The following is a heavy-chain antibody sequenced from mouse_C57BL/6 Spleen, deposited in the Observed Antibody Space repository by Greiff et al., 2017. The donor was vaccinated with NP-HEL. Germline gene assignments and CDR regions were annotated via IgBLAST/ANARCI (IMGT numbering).Heavy chain of an antibody. D-gene: IGHD1-1*01. CDR1: GYTFTSYW. V-gene: IGHV1-52*01. J-gene: IGHJ1*03. CDR3: ARWGTTVVDWYFDV. CDR2: IDPSDSET. Sequence: VQLQQSGAELVRPGSSVKLSCKASGYTFTSYWMHWVKQRPIQGLEWIGNIDPSDSETHYNQKFKDKATLTVDKSSSTAYMQLSSLTSEDSAVYYCARWGTTVVDWYFDVWGTGTTVTVSS.